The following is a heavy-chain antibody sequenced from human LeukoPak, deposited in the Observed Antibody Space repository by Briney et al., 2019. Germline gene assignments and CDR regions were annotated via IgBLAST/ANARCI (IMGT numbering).Heavy chain of an antibody. J-gene: IGHJ5*02. CDR3: AREKGPQYDYVWGSYRPNWFDP. V-gene: IGHV1-69*05. D-gene: IGHD3-16*02. Sequence: AASVKLSCKASGGTFSSYAISWVRQAPGQGLEWMAGIIPIFGTTNYARKLQGRFTITTGEATSTAYMELSSLRAEDTAVYYCAREKGPQYDYVWGSYRPNWFDPWGQGTLVTVSS. CDR2: IIPIFGTT. CDR1: GGTFSSYA.